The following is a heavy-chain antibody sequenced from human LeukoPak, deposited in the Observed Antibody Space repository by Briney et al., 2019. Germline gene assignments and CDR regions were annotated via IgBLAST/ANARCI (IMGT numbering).Heavy chain of an antibody. CDR3: ARQWGRYCSSTSCYADY. J-gene: IGHJ4*02. CDR1: GYSFTSYW. Sequence: PGESLKISCKGSGYSFTSYWVGWVRQMPGKGLEWMGIIYPGDSDTRYSPSFQGQVTISADKSISTAYLQWSSLKASDTAMYYCARQWGRYCSSTSCYADYWGQGTLVTVSS. D-gene: IGHD2-2*01. CDR2: IYPGDSDT. V-gene: IGHV5-51*01.